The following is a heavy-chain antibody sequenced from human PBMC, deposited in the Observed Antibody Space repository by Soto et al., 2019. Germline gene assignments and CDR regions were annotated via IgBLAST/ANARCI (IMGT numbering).Heavy chain of an antibody. CDR2: ISTLGTTI. CDR3: ARVAIMGVVNSPLFFIDL. J-gene: IGHJ5*02. D-gene: IGHD2-15*01. CDR1: GFNFNIYD. V-gene: IGHV3-48*03. Sequence: WGSLRLSCSASGFNFNIYDMTWVRQAPGKGLEWISDISTLGTTIHYADSVRDRFTISGDNPSNTVYLHLTSLRDEDTAVYYCARVAIMGVVNSPLFFIDLWGQGTMVTVSS.